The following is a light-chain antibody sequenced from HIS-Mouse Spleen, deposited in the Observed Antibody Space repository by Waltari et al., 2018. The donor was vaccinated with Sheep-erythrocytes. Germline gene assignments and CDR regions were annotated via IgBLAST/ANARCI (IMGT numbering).Light chain of an antibody. CDR1: SSDVGGYNY. J-gene: IGLJ3*02. CDR2: EVS. Sequence: QSALTQPPSASGSPGQSVTISCTGTSSDVGGYNYVSWYQQHPGKAPKLMIYEVSKRPSGFPDRFSGSKSGNTASLTVSGLQAEDEADYYCSSYAGSNNWVFGGGTK. V-gene: IGLV2-8*01. CDR3: SSYAGSNNWV.